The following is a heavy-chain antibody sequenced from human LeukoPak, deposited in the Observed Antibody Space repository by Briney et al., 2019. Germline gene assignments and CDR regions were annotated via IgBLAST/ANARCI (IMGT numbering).Heavy chain of an antibody. D-gene: IGHD5-12*01. J-gene: IGHJ5*01. CDR2: VYYTGST. V-gene: IGHV4-59*08. CDR3: AGGLSIVATFFGS. Sequence: ASETLSLTCTVSGGSISIYYWTWIRQAPGKGLEWLGYVYYTGSTDYNPSLKSRVNMSLDTSKNQFSLKLTSVTAADTAVYYCAGGLSIVATFFGSWGQGTLVTVSS. CDR1: GGSISIYY.